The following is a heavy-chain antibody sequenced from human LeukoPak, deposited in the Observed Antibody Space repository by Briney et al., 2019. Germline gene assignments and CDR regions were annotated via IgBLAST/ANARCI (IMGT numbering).Heavy chain of an antibody. CDR2: IKQDGSEK. CDR3: ARDLRFGESRRGY. D-gene: IGHD3-10*01. Sequence: GGSLRLSCSASGFTFSSYWMSWVRQAPGKGLEWVANIKQDGSEKSYVDSVKGRFTISRDNAKNSLYLQMNTLRAEDTAVYYCARDLRFGESRRGYWGQGTLVTVSS. J-gene: IGHJ4*02. CDR1: GFTFSSYW. V-gene: IGHV3-7*01.